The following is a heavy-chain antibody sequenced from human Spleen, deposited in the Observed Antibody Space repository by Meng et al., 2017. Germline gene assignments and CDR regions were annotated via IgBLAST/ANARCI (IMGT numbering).Heavy chain of an antibody. V-gene: IGHV1-18*01. Sequence: QVLLVQSGGEVKSPGASVKVSCKASGYTFFSRGISWVRQAPGQGLEWMGWISAYNGNTNYAQKLQGRVTMTTDTSTSTAYMELRSLRSDDTAVYYCARDMVRGVYDYWGQGTLVTVSS. D-gene: IGHD3-10*01. CDR2: ISAYNGNT. CDR1: GYTFFSRG. J-gene: IGHJ4*02. CDR3: ARDMVRGVYDY.